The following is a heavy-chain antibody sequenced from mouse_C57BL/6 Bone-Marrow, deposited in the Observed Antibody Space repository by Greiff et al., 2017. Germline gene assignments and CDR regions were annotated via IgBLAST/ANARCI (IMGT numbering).Heavy chain of an antibody. CDR3: GREGLLD. Sequence: VKLQQSGPELARPGASVKLSCKASGYTFTSSGISWVKQRPGQGLEWIGEIYPRGGNTYYNEKFKGKDTLTADKSSSTAYMELRSLTSEDAAVYFCGREGLLDWGKGTTLTVSS. D-gene: IGHD3-3*01. J-gene: IGHJ2*01. V-gene: IGHV1-81*01. CDR1: GYTFTSSG. CDR2: IYPRGGNT.